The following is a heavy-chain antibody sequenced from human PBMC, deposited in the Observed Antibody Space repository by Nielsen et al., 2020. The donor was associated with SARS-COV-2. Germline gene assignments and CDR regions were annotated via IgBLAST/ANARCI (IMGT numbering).Heavy chain of an antibody. Sequence: GGSLRLSCAASGFTFSSYWMSWVRQAPGKGLEWVANIKQDGSEKYYVDSVKGRFTISRDNAKNSLYLQMNSLRAEDTAVYYCARSDPHYDFWSGYLGPYYYMDVWGKGTTVTVSS. D-gene: IGHD3-3*01. CDR2: IKQDGSEK. V-gene: IGHV3-7*05. J-gene: IGHJ6*03. CDR3: ARSDPHYDFWSGYLGPYYYMDV. CDR1: GFTFSSYW.